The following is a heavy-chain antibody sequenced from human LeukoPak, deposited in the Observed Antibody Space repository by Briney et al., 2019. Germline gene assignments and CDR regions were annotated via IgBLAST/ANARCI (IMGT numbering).Heavy chain of an antibody. D-gene: IGHD1-26*01. CDR3: ARGGDIVGATRSAFDL. V-gene: IGHV3-53*01. CDR1: GFTVSSNY. J-gene: IGHJ3*01. CDR2: IASGGTT. Sequence: GGSLRLSCAASGFTVSSNYMSWVRQAPGKGLEWVSVIASGGTTYYADSVKGRFTISRDNSKNTLYLQMNDLRAEDTAVFYCARGGDIVGATRSAFDLWGQGTMVTASS.